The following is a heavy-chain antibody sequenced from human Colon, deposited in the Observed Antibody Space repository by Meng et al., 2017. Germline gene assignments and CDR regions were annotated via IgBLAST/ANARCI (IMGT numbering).Heavy chain of an antibody. Sequence: LQAPGPGLGGPSGTLSLSCTASGGSVSSGTYYWSWIRQPPGKGLEWIGCIYYSGTTNYNPSLKSRVTISVDTSKNQFSLNVRSVTAADTAVYYCARDYWGSLDFWGQGILVTVSS. CDR3: ARDYWGSLDF. CDR2: IYYSGTT. D-gene: IGHD3-16*01. V-gene: IGHV4-61*01. J-gene: IGHJ4*02. CDR1: GGSVSSGTYY.